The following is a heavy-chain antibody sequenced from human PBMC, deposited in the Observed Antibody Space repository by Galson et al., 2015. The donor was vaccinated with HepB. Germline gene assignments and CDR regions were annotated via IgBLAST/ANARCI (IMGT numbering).Heavy chain of an antibody. J-gene: IGHJ3*02. CDR2: ISGSGGST. V-gene: IGHV3-23*01. D-gene: IGHD3-16*02. Sequence: SLRLSCAASGFTFSSYAMSWVRQAPGKGLEWVSAISGSGGSTYYADSVKGRFTISRDNSKNTLYLQMNSLRAEDTAVYYCANWGVIHDAFDIWGQGTMVAVSS. CDR3: ANWGVIHDAFDI. CDR1: GFTFSSYA.